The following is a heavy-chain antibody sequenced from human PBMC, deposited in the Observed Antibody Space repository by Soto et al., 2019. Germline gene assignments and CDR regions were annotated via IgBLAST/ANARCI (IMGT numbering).Heavy chain of an antibody. V-gene: IGHV1-69*06. J-gene: IGHJ6*02. CDR3: AREDRYCSSTSCSYYYYYGMDV. D-gene: IGHD2-2*01. CDR1: GGTFSSYA. CDR2: IIPIFGTA. Sequence: VKVSCKASGGTFSSYAISWVRQAPGQGLEWMGGIIPIFGTANYAQKFQGRVTITADKSTSTAYMELSSLRSEDTAVYYCAREDRYCSSTSCSYYYYYGMDVWGQGTTVTVSS.